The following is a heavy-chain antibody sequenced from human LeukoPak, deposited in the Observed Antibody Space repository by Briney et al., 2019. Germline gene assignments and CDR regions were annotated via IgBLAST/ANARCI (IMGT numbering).Heavy chain of an antibody. J-gene: IGHJ3*02. Sequence: SETLSLLCTVCGGSLYSFYWSWIREPPGKGLEWFGYIYYSGSTNYNPSLKSRVTISVDTSKNQFSLKLSSVTAADTAVYYCARDESGTSGFDIWGQGTMVTVSS. CDR3: ARDESGTSGFDI. V-gene: IGHV4-59*01. CDR2: IYYSGST. CDR1: GGSLYSFY. D-gene: IGHD1-1*01.